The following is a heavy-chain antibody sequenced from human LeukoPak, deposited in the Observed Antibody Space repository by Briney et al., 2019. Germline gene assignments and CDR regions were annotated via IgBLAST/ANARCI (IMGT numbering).Heavy chain of an antibody. V-gene: IGHV4-4*07. D-gene: IGHD3-22*01. Sequence: SETLSLTCAVSGVSISSYYWTWIRLPAGKGREWIGRIYSGGSTNYNPSLKSRVTMSVDTSKNQFSLRLTSVTAADTAVYYCAREFYYYDSSGDNWFDPWGQGTLVTVSS. CDR3: AREFYYYDSSGDNWFDP. J-gene: IGHJ5*02. CDR2: IYSGGST. CDR1: GVSISSYY.